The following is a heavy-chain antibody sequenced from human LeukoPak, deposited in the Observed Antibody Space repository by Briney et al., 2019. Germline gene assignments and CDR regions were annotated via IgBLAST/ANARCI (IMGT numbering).Heavy chain of an antibody. CDR1: GGSISSGGFY. CDR3: ARDTGWSSDY. V-gene: IGHV4-31*03. J-gene: IGHJ4*02. D-gene: IGHD2-15*01. CDR2: IYYSGST. Sequence: SQTLSLTCTVSGGSISSGGFYWSWIRQHPGKGLEWIGYIYYSGSTYYNPSLKSRVTISVDTSKNQFSLKLSSVTAADTAVYYCARDTGWSSDYWGQGTLVTVSS.